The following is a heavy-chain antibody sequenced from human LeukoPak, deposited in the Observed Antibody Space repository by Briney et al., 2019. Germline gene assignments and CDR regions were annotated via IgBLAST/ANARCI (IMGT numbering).Heavy chain of an antibody. CDR1: GFSVNTNY. Sequence: GGSLSFSCAASGFSVNTNYWTWVRQAPGKGLEWGSVLYSGGGAYYADSVKDRFTISRDYSQNTLLLQMNSLRAEDTALYYCARGKTSDDIIEDAFDIWGQGTMVAVSS. J-gene: IGHJ3*02. CDR2: LYSGGGA. D-gene: IGHD3-9*01. CDR3: ARGKTSDDIIEDAFDI. V-gene: IGHV3-66*01.